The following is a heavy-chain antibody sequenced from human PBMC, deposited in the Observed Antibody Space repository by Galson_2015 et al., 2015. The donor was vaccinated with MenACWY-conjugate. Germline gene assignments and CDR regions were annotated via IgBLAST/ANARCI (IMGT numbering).Heavy chain of an antibody. V-gene: IGHV7-4-1*02. J-gene: IGHJ4*02. D-gene: IGHD3-10*01. CDR1: GYSFTTYT. Sequence: SVKVSCKASGYSFTTYTMNWVRQAPGQGLEWMGWINTNTGDPSYTQAFTGRFVFSVDTSVSTAYLQISSLKAEDTAVYYCARAAGPLGSASYPGYWGQGALITVSP. CDR2: INTNTGDP. CDR3: ARAAGPLGSASYPGY.